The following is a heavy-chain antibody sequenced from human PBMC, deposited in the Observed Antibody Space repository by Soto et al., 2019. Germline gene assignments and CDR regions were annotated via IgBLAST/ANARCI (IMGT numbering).Heavy chain of an antibody. CDR3: AHGRGEYSSSWFDY. V-gene: IGHV2-5*01. D-gene: IGHD6-13*01. CDR2: IYWNDDK. J-gene: IGHJ4*02. CDR1: GFSLSTSGVG. Sequence: SGPTLVNPTQTLTLTCTFSGFSLSTSGVGVGWIRQPPGKALEWLALIYWNDDKRYSPSLKSRLTITKDTSKNQVVLTVTNMDPVDTATYYCAHGRGEYSSSWFDYWGQGTLVTVSS.